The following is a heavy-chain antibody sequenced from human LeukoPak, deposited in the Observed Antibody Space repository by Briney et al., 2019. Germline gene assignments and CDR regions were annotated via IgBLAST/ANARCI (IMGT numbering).Heavy chain of an antibody. D-gene: IGHD5-18*01. CDR2: ISGSGGST. J-gene: IGHJ3*02. Sequence: GGSLRLSCAASGFTFSSYAMSWVRQAPGKGLEWVSAISGSGGSTYYADSVKGRFTISRDNSNNTLYLQMNSLRAEDTAVYYCAKYPPVGYSYRASDDAFDIWGQGTMVTVSS. CDR3: AKYPPVGYSYRASDDAFDI. V-gene: IGHV3-23*01. CDR1: GFTFSSYA.